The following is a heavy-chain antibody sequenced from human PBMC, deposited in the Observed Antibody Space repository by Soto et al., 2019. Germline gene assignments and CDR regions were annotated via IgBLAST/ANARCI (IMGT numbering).Heavy chain of an antibody. V-gene: IGHV3-23*01. CDR2: ISGSGGST. Sequence: GGSLRLSCAASGFTFSSYAMSWVRQAPGKGLEWVSTISGSGGSTYYADSLKCRFTISRDNSKNTVYLQMNSLRAEDTALYFCAKFWGSGSYYNLPDYWGQGTLVTVSS. J-gene: IGHJ4*02. CDR3: AKFWGSGSYYNLPDY. CDR1: GFTFSSYA. D-gene: IGHD3-10*01.